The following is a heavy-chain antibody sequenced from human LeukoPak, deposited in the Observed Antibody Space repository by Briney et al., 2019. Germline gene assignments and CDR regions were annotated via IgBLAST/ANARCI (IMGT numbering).Heavy chain of an antibody. V-gene: IGHV4-59*01. CDR1: GGSISSYY. J-gene: IGHJ3*02. CDR2: IYYSGST. CDR3: ARVRYYDILTGYSGAFDI. Sequence: SETLSLTCTVSGGSISSYYWSWIRQPPGKGLEWIGYIYYSGSTNYNPSLKSRVTISVDTSKNQFSQKLSSVTAADTAVYYCARVRYYDILTGYSGAFDIWGQGTMVTVSS. D-gene: IGHD3-9*01.